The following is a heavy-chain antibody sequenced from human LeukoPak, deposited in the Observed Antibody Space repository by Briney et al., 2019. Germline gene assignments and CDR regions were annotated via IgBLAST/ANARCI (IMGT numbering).Heavy chain of an antibody. CDR2: INPNRGDT. CDR1: GYTFTGYY. V-gene: IGHV1-2*02. Sequence: ASVRVSCKASGYTFTGYYIHWMRQAPGHGLEWMGWINPNRGDTKYVQKFQGRVTMTRVTSIRTAYLDLRRLRSDDSAVYYCARPRDYGDYDGFDIWGPGKMVRVSS. J-gene: IGHJ3*02. D-gene: IGHD4-17*01. CDR3: ARPRDYGDYDGFDI.